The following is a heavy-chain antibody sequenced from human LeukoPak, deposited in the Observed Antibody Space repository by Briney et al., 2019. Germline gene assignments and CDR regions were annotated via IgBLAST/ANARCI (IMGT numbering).Heavy chain of an antibody. CDR1: GYTFTSYD. Sequence: ASVKVSCKASGYTFTSYDINWVRRAPGQGLEWMGWVSGYNGNTNYAQKFEGRVAMTTDTSSSTAYMELRSLKSDDTAIYYCARGDRFDPWGQGTLVTVSS. CDR3: ARGDRFDP. D-gene: IGHD2-21*01. J-gene: IGHJ5*02. V-gene: IGHV1-18*01. CDR2: VSGYNGNT.